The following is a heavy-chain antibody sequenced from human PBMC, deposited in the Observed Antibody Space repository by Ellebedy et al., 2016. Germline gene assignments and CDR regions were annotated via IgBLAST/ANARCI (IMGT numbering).Heavy chain of an antibody. J-gene: IGHJ5*02. CDR3: ATAQAVYSSGGNWFDP. CDR1: GYTLTELS. CDR2: FDPEDGET. D-gene: IGHD6-19*01. Sequence: ASVKVSCXVSGYTLTELSMHWVRQAPGKGLEWMGGFDPEDGETIYAQKFQGRVTMTEDTSTDTAYMELSSLRSEDTAVYYCATAQAVYSSGGNWFDPWGQGTLVTVSS. V-gene: IGHV1-24*01.